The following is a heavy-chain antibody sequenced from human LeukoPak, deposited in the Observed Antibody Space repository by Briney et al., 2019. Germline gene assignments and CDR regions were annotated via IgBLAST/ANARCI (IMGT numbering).Heavy chain of an antibody. CDR1: GYTFTGYY. CDR2: INPNSGGT. CDR3: ARGRTRYYYDSSGNFDY. J-gene: IGHJ4*02. V-gene: IGHV1-2*02. D-gene: IGHD3-22*01. Sequence: ASVKVSCKASGYTFTGYYMHWVRQAPGQGLEWMGWINPNSGGTNYAQKFQGRGTMTRNTSISTAYMELSSLRSEDTAVYYCARGRTRYYYDSSGNFDYWGQGTLVTVSS.